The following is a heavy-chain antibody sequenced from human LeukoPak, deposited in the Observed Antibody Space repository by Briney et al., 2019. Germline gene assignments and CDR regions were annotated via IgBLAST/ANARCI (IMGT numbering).Heavy chain of an antibody. J-gene: IGHJ4*02. CDR1: GFSFSSYA. CDR3: AKVVNSGYYYYFDY. Sequence: GGSLSLSCAAYGFSFSSYAMSWVRQAPGKGLEWVSAISSSGSGTYYPDSVKGRFTISRDNSKNTRYLQMNSLRVEDTAVYYCAKVVNSGYYYYFDYWGQGTLVTVSS. D-gene: IGHD3-22*01. V-gene: IGHV3-23*01. CDR2: ISSSGSGT.